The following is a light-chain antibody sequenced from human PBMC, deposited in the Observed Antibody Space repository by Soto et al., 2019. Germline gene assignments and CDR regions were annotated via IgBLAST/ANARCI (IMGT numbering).Light chain of an antibody. CDR1: QSLIYSNGKTY. CDR3: MEGTPP. Sequence: VLTQSPLSLPVTLGQPASISCKSSQSLIYSNGKTYLNWYQQRPGQVPRRIIYQVSNRESGVPDRFSGSGSGSGTDFTLKISRVEAEDVGVYYRMEGTPPLGRGPKVDI. J-gene: IGKJ1*01. CDR2: QVS. V-gene: IGKV2-30*01.